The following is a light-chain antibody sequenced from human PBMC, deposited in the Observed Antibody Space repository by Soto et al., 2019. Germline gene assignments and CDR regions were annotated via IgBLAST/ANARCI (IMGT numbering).Light chain of an antibody. J-gene: IGKJ1*01. CDR3: QQYGSSPPWT. CDR2: GAS. V-gene: IGKV3-20*01. CDR1: QIIDSRS. Sequence: EIVLTQSPATLSLSPGERVTLSCRASQIIDSRSLGWYHQKPGQAPRLLIYGASSRATGIPGRFSGSGSGTDFTLTISSLEPEDFGVYYCQQYGSSPPWTFGQGTRVEVK.